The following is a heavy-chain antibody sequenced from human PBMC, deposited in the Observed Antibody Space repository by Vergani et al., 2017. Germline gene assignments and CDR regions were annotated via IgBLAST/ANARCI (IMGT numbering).Heavy chain of an antibody. CDR3: ATRNYYDSSGYFYFDY. Sequence: EVQLVESGGGLVKPGGSLRLSCAASGFPFVSYGMNWVRQAPGQGLEWVSYISNSNTYIFYADSVKGRFTISRDNSKNSLYMQMNSLRDEDTAIYYCATRNYYDSSGYFYFDYWGRGTRVTVSS. CDR1: GFPFVSYG. D-gene: IGHD3-22*01. V-gene: IGHV3-21*02. CDR2: ISNSNTYI. J-gene: IGHJ4*02.